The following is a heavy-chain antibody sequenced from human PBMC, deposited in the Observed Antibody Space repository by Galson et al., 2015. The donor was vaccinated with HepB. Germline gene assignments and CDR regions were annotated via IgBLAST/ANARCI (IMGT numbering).Heavy chain of an antibody. CDR3: ASSLHRGPEDYSYYGMDV. Sequence: SLRLSCAASGFTFGSYAMHWVRQAPGKGLEWVAVISYDGSNKHYADSVKGRFTISRDNSKNTLYVQMNSLRPEDTAVYYCASSLHRGPEDYSYYGMDVWGQGTTVTVSS. CDR2: ISYDGSNK. CDR1: GFTFGSYA. V-gene: IGHV3-30*04. J-gene: IGHJ6*02.